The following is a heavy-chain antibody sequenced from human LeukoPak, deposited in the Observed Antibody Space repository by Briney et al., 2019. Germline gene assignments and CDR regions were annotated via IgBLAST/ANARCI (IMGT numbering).Heavy chain of an antibody. V-gene: IGHV1-18*01. J-gene: IGHJ4*02. CDR1: GYTFTSYG. D-gene: IGHD6-19*01. Sequence: ASVTVSCTSSGYTFTSYGISWVRQAPGQGLEWMGWISAYNGNTNYAQKLQGRVTMTTDTSTSTAYMELRSLRSDDTAVYYCARDRAVALDYWGQGTLVTVSS. CDR2: ISAYNGNT. CDR3: ARDRAVALDY.